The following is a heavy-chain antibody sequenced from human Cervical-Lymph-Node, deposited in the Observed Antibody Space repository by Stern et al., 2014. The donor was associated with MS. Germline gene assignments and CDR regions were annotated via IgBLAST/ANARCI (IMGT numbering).Heavy chain of an antibody. Sequence: VQLVESGAEVKKPGSSVKVSCKASGNTFSSYTISWVRQAPGQGLEWMGRIIPMLNIANYAQKFHGRVTITADKSTSTAYMELSSLRSEDTAVYYCARRDGYSPFDSWGQGSLVTVSS. D-gene: IGHD5-24*01. CDR1: GNTFSSYT. J-gene: IGHJ4*02. CDR3: ARRDGYSPFDS. CDR2: IIPMLNIA. V-gene: IGHV1-69*09.